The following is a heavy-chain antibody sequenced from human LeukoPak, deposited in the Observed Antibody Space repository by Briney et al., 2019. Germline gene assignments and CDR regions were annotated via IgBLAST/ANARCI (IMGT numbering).Heavy chain of an antibody. CDR1: GNTFTGYY. D-gene: IGHD2-15*01. CDR3: ARLARAWVVDVPWDY. J-gene: IGHJ4*02. CDR2: INPNSGGT. V-gene: IGHV1-2*02. Sequence: ASAKVSCKASGNTFTGYYMHWVRQAPGQGPEWMGWINPNSGGTNYAQKFQGRVTMTRDTSISTAYMELSRLRSDDTAVYYCARLARAWVVDVPWDYWGQGTLVTVSS.